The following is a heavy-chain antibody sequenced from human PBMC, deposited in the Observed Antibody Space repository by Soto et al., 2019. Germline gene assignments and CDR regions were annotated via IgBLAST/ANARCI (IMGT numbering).Heavy chain of an antibody. CDR2: ISVYNGDT. Sequence: QVQLVQSGAEVKKPGASVKVSCEASGYNFTTYGITWMRQAPGQGFEWMGWISVYNGDTDYAQRLQGRVTMTTDTSTSIAYMELTSLRSDDTAVYYCARGPRYYYDSSVDYWGQGTLVTVSS. CDR1: GYNFTTYG. J-gene: IGHJ4*02. CDR3: ARGPRYYYDSSVDY. D-gene: IGHD3-22*01. V-gene: IGHV1-18*01.